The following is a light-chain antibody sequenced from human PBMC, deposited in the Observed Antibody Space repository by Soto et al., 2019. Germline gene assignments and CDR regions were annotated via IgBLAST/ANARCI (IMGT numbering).Light chain of an antibody. CDR3: QQSYNAPIT. Sequence: DIQMTQSPSSLSASVGDRVTITCRASQNIINYLNWYQQKPGKAPQLLIYVASRLESGVPSRFSGSGSGTEFTLTISSLQPEDFATYYCQQSYNAPITFGQGTRLDI. J-gene: IGKJ5*01. V-gene: IGKV1-39*01. CDR1: QNIINY. CDR2: VAS.